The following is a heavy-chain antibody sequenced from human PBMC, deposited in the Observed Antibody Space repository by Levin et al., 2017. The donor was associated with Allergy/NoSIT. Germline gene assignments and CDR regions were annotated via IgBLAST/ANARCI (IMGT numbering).Heavy chain of an antibody. Sequence: GGSLRLSCAASGFTFSSYGMHWVRQAPGKGLEWVAVISYDGSNKYYADSVKGRFTISRDNSKNTLYLQMNSLRAEDTAVYYCAKGYHVDTAMVFDYWGQGTLVTVSS. CDR3: AKGYHVDTAMVFDY. D-gene: IGHD5-18*01. CDR2: ISYDGSNK. J-gene: IGHJ4*02. CDR1: GFTFSSYG. V-gene: IGHV3-30*18.